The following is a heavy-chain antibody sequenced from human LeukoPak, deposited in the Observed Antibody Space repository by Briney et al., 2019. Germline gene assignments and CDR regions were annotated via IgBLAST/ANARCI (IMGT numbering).Heavy chain of an antibody. D-gene: IGHD2-15*01. CDR1: GGSISSYY. CDR3: ARDSCSGGSCYNYMDV. J-gene: IGHJ6*03. Sequence: SETLSLTCTVSGGSISSYYWSWIRQPPGKGREWIGYIYYSGSTNYNPSLKSRVTISVDTSKNQFSLKLSSVTAADTAVYYCARDSCSGGSCYNYMDVWGKGTTVTVSS. CDR2: IYYSGST. V-gene: IGHV4-59*01.